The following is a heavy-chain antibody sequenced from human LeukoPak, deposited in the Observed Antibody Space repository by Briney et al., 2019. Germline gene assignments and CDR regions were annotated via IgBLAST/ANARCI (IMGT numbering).Heavy chain of an antibody. CDR1: GGSISTYY. CDR3: ARGSGSTTVTPFDF. V-gene: IGHV4-59*01. D-gene: IGHD4-17*01. J-gene: IGHJ3*01. Sequence: SETLSLTCTVSGGSISTYYWSWIRQPPGKGPEWIGSMYRSTNYSPSLKSRITMSVDTSKNQFSLKLSSVTPADTAVYYCARGSGSTTVTPFDFWGQGTMVTVSS. CDR2: MYRST.